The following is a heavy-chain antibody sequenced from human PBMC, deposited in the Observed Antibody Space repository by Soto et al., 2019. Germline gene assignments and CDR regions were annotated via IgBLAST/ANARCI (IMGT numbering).Heavy chain of an antibody. CDR3: ARVTGVVPAAMRYSEDRYYFDY. CDR1: GGSISSGGYY. Sequence: QVQLQESGPGLVKPSQTLSLTCTVSGGSISSGGYYWSWIRQHPGKGLERIGYIYYSGSTYYNPSLNSRVTISVDTSKNQFSLKLSYVTAADTAVYYFARVTGVVPAAMRYSEDRYYFDYWGQGTLVTVSS. CDR2: IYYSGST. V-gene: IGHV4-31*03. J-gene: IGHJ4*02. D-gene: IGHD2-2*01.